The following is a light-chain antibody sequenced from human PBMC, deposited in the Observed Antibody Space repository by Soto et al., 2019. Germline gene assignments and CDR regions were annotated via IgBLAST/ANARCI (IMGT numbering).Light chain of an antibody. V-gene: IGLV2-14*01. J-gene: IGLJ1*01. CDR3: SSYTSSSTLFYV. Sequence: QSVLTQPASVSGSPGQSITISCTGTSSDVGGYNYVSWYQQHPGKAPKLMIYDVSNRPSGVSNRFSGSKSGNTASLTISGLQAEDEADYYCSSYTSSSTLFYVFGTGTKRTVL. CDR1: SSDVGGYNY. CDR2: DVS.